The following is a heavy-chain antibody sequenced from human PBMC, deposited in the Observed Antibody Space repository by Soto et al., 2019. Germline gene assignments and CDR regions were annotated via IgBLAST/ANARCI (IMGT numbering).Heavy chain of an antibody. CDR2: ISGSGGST. CDR1: GFTFSSYA. D-gene: IGHD2-2*01. CDR3: AKIVVVPAAIGGMDV. J-gene: IGHJ6*02. Sequence: PGGSLRLSCAASGFTFSSYAMSWVRQAPGKGLEWVSAISGSGGSTYYADSVKGRFTTSRDNSKNTLYLQMNSLRAEDTAVYYCAKIVVVPAAIGGMDVWGQGTTVTVSS. V-gene: IGHV3-23*01.